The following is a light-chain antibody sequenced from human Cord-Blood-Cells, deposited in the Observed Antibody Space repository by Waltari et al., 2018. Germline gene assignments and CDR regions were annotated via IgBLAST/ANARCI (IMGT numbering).Light chain of an antibody. Sequence: QSALTQPASVSGSPGQSITISCTGTSSDVGGYNYVSWYQQHPGKAPKLMIYEVSNRPYGGAKRCSGSKAGNAASLTISGLQAEDEADYYCSSYTSSSTYVFGTGTKVTVL. CDR2: EVS. J-gene: IGLJ1*01. V-gene: IGLV2-14*01. CDR3: SSYTSSSTYV. CDR1: SSDVGGYNY.